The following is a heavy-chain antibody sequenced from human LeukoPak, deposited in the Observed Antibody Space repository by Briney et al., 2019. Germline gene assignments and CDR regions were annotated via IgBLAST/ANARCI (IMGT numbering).Heavy chain of an antibody. V-gene: IGHV4-59*12. CDR3: ARAPWLYPEDWYFDL. CDR1: GGSISSYY. D-gene: IGHD2-8*01. J-gene: IGHJ2*01. CDR2: IYYSGST. Sequence: PSETLSLTCTVSGGSISSYYWSWIRQPPGKGLEWIGYIYYSGSTNYNPSLKSRVTMSVDTSKNQFSLKLSSVTAADTAVYYCARAPWLYPEDWYFDLWGRGTLVTVSS.